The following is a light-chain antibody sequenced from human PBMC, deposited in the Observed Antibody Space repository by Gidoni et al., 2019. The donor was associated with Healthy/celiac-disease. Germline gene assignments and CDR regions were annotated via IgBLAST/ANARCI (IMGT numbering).Light chain of an antibody. Sequence: RVTITCRASQSISSYLNWYQQKPGKAPKLLSYAASSLQSGVPSRFSGSGSGTDFTLTISSLQPEDFATYYCQQSYSTPPYTFGQGTKLEIK. CDR1: QSISSY. J-gene: IGKJ2*01. CDR2: AAS. V-gene: IGKV1-39*01. CDR3: QQSYSTPPYT.